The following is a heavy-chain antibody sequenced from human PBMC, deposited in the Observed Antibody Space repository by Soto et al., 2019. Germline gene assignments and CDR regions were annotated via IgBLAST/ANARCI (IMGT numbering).Heavy chain of an antibody. V-gene: IGHV3-30*03. Sequence: GSLRLSCGSPGVTFKDYGMHWVRQAPGKGLEWVAVISYDGKQTYYADSVKGRFTISKDKAKRTLFLQMNSLRVDDTAVYYCARDGWGSNWYFDLWGRGTLVTVS. D-gene: IGHD3-16*01. J-gene: IGHJ2*01. CDR1: GVTFKDYG. CDR3: ARDGWGSNWYFDL. CDR2: ISYDGKQT.